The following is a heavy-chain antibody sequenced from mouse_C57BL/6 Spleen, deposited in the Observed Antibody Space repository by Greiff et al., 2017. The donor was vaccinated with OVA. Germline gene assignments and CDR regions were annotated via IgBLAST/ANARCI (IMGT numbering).Heavy chain of an antibody. Sequence: EVKLVESGEGLVKPGGSLKLSCAASGFTFSSYAMSWVRQTPEKRLEWVAYISSGGDYIYYADTVKGRFTISRDNARNTLYLQMSSLKSEDTAMYYCTRGVVTTWAPYFDYWGQGTTLTVSS. CDR2: ISSGGDYI. D-gene: IGHD2-2*01. V-gene: IGHV5-9-1*02. CDR1: GFTFSSYA. CDR3: TRGVVTTWAPYFDY. J-gene: IGHJ2*01.